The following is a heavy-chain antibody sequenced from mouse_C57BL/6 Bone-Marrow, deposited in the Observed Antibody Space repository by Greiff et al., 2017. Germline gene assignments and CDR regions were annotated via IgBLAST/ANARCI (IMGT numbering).Heavy chain of an antibody. J-gene: IGHJ3*01. V-gene: IGHV1-82*01. CDR2: IYPGDGDT. Sequence: QVQLQQSGPELVKPGASVKISCKASGYAFSSSWMNWVKQRPGKGLEWIGRIYPGDGDTNYNGKFKGKATLTADKSSSTAYMQLSSLPSEDSAVYFCARKGGGNYAWFAYWGQGTLVTVSA. CDR1: GYAFSSSW. CDR3: ARKGGGNYAWFAY. D-gene: IGHD2-1*01.